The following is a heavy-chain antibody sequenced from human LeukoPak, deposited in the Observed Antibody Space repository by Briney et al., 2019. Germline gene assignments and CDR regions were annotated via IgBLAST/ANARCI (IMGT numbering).Heavy chain of an antibody. D-gene: IGHD2-15*01. Sequence: ASVRVSCKASGYSFISYVINWVRQAAGQGLEWMGWMKPNSGNIAYAQKFRGRVTMTRNTSISAAYMELGSLTSGDTAVYYCATFRSGDAFDIWGQGTMVTVSS. CDR2: MKPNSGNI. J-gene: IGHJ3*02. CDR3: ATFRSGDAFDI. V-gene: IGHV1-8*01. CDR1: GYSFISYV.